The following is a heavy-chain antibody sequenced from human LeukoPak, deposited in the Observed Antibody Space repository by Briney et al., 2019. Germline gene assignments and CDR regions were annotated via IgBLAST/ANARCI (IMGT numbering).Heavy chain of an antibody. J-gene: IGHJ3*02. Sequence: SETLSLTCTVSGGSISSGDYYWSWIRQPPGKGLEWIGRIYSSGSTYYNPSLKSRVTISVDTSKNQFSLKLSSVTAADTAVYYCARDDDFWSGYHIGAFDIWGQGTMVTVSS. D-gene: IGHD3-3*01. CDR2: IYSSGST. CDR3: ARDDDFWSGYHIGAFDI. CDR1: GGSISSGDYY. V-gene: IGHV4-30-4*08.